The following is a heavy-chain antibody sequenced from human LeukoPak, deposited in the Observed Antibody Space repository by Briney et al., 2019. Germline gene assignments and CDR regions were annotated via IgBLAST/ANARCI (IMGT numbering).Heavy chain of an antibody. CDR2: INTDGSST. CDR1: GFTFSSYW. J-gene: IGHJ4*02. V-gene: IGHV3-74*01. Sequence: GGSLRLSCAASGFTFSSYWMHWVRQAPGKGLVWVSRINTDGSSTSYADSVKGRFTISRDNAKNTLYLQMNSLRAEDTAVYYCATSGVGSGWFGSIYWGQGTLVTVSS. CDR3: ATSGVGSGWFGSIY. D-gene: IGHD6-19*01.